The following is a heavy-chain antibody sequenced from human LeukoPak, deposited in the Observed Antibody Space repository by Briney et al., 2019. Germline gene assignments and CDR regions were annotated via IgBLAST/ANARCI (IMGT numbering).Heavy chain of an antibody. D-gene: IGHD1-7*01. J-gene: IGHJ4*02. V-gene: IGHV3-66*01. CDR2: IYSGGST. Sequence: GGSLRLSCAASGFTVSSNYMSWVRQAPGKGLEWVSVIYSGGSTYYADSVKGGFTISRDNSKNTLYLQMNSLRAKDTAVYYCARDGRTRFDYWGQGTLVTVSS. CDR1: GFTVSSNY. CDR3: ARDGRTRFDY.